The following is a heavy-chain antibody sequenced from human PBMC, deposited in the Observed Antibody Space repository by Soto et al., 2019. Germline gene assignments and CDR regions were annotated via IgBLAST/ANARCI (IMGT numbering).Heavy chain of an antibody. J-gene: IGHJ4*02. V-gene: IGHV3-30-3*01. CDR3: ARGRLVLVPAAIPI. CDR1: GFTFSSYA. Sequence: SLRLSCAASGFTFSSYAMHWVRQAPGKGLEWVAVISYDGSNKYYADSVKGRFTISRDNSKNTLYLQMNSLRAEDTAVYYCARGRLVLVPAAIPIWGQGTLVTVSS. CDR2: ISYDGSNK. D-gene: IGHD2-2*01.